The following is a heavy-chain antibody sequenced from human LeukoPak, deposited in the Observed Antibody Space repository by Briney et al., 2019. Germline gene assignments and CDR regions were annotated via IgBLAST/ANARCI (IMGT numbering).Heavy chain of an antibody. D-gene: IGHD5-18*01. CDR1: KFAFSSYA. CDR3: AKGGYSYGAIWNRNGNLDY. J-gene: IGHJ4*02. CDR2: ISGGGGNT. V-gene: IGHV3-23*01. Sequence: PGGSLRPSCAASKFAFSSYAMSWVRQAPGKGLEWVSAISGGGGNTYYADSVKGRFTISRDNSKNTLYLQMNSLRAEDTAVYYCAKGGYSYGAIWNRNGNLDYWGQGTLVTVSS.